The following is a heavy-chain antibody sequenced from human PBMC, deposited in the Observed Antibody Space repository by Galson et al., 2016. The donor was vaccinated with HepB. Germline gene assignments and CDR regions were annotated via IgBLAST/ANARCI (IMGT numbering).Heavy chain of an antibody. V-gene: IGHV3-7*03. CDR2: IKQDGSEK. D-gene: IGHD5-12*01. CDR3: ARELATDASDI. J-gene: IGHJ3*02. Sequence: SLRLSCAASGFSFNIYRMNWVRQAPGKGLEWVANIKQDGSEKYYVDSVKGRFTISRDNAQNSLYLQMNNLRAEDAAVYYCARELATDASDIWGQGTMVTVSS. CDR1: GFSFNIYR.